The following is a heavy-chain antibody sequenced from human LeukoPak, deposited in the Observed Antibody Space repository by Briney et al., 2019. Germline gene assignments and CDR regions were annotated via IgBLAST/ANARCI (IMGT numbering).Heavy chain of an antibody. CDR3: AAQLLWFGEDNPHFDY. CDR2: IYYSGST. V-gene: IGHV4-31*03. D-gene: IGHD3-10*01. CDR1: GGSISSGGYY. J-gene: IGHJ4*02. Sequence: PSETLSLTCIVSGGSISSGGYYWNWIRQHPGEGLEWIGYIYYSGSTYYNPSLKSRVIISADTSKNQFSLKLTSATAADTAVYYCAAQLLWFGEDNPHFDYWGQGTLVTVSS.